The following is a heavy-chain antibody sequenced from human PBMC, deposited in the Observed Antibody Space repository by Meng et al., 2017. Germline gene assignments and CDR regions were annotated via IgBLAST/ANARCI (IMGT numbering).Heavy chain of an antibody. V-gene: IGHV3-15*04. CDR2: IERKSDGGTI. Sequence: QRVESGGGLVKPGGSLRPCCVASGLRFTDAWMSWVRQAPGKGLEWVGRIERKSDGGTIYYAAPVKGRFTISRDDSKNTLYLQMDSLINEDTAVYFCATGAAAADHWGQGTLVTVSS. J-gene: IGHJ4*02. CDR1: GLRFTDAW. D-gene: IGHD6-13*01. CDR3: ATGAAAADH.